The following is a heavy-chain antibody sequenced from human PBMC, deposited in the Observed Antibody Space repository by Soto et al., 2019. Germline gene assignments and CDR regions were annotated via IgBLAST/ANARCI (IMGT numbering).Heavy chain of an antibody. V-gene: IGHV4-31*03. Sequence: QVQLQESGPGLVKPSQTLSLTCTVSGGSISSGDYYWTWIRQHPVKGLEWIGYLNYRGSSYYSPSLKSRLTISLDSSKNQFSLRLSSVTAADTAVYYCARDQSGLDVWGQGTTVTVSS. CDR2: LNYRGSS. CDR3: ARDQSGLDV. J-gene: IGHJ6*02. CDR1: GGSISSGDYY.